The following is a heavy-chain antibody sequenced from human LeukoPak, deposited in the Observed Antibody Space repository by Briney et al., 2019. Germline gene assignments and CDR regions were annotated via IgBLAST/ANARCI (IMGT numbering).Heavy chain of an antibody. CDR1: GGTFSSYA. CDR3: ARESDSRYFDSSQYYYYMDV. V-gene: IGHV1-69*06. J-gene: IGHJ6*03. CDR2: IIPIFGTA. Sequence: SVKVSCKASGGTFSSYAISWVRQAPGQGLEWMGGIIPIFGTANYAQKFQGRVAITADKSTSTAYMELSSLRSEDTAVYYCARESDSRYFDSSQYYYYMDVWGKGTTVTVSS. D-gene: IGHD3-9*01.